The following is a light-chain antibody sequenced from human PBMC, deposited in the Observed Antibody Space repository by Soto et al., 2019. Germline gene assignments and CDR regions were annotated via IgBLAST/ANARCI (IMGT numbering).Light chain of an antibody. CDR2: GAS. V-gene: IGKV3-15*01. Sequence: EIVLTQSPGTLSLSPGASSTLSCRASQSVSNNYLAWYQQKPGQAPRLLIYGASTRATGIPARFSGSGSGTEFTLTISSLQSEDFAVYYCQQYNNWPITVGQGKRLEIK. J-gene: IGKJ5*01. CDR1: QSVSNN. CDR3: QQYNNWPIT.